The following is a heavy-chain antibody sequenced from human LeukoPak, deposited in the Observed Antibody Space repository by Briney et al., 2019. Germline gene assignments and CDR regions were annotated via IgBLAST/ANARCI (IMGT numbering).Heavy chain of an antibody. CDR2: MNPNSGNT. J-gene: IGHJ4*02. CDR3: ARVAGPADPNWGSSDFDY. CDR1: GYTFTSYD. V-gene: IGHV1-8*01. D-gene: IGHD7-27*01. Sequence: GASVKVSCKASGYTFTSYDINWVRQATGQGLEWMGWMNPNSGNTGYAQKFQGRVTMTRNTSISTAYMELSSLRSGDTAVYYCARVAGPADPNWGSSDFDYWGQGTLVTVSS.